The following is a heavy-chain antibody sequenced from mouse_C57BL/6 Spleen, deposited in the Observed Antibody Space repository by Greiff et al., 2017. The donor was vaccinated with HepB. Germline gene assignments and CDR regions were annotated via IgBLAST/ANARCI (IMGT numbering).Heavy chain of an antibody. V-gene: IGHV1-15*01. CDR3: TRGGYGNLYYFDY. CDR1: GYTFTDYE. CDR2: IDPETGGT. Sequence: VQLQQSGAELVRPGASVTLSCKASGYTFTDYEMHWVKQTPVHGLEWIGAIDPETGGTAYNQKFKGKAILTADKSSSTAYMELRSLTSEDSAVYYCTRGGYGNLYYFDYWGQGTTLTVSS. D-gene: IGHD2-1*01. J-gene: IGHJ2*01.